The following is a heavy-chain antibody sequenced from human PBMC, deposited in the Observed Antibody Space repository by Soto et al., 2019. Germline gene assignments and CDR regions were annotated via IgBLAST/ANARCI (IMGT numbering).Heavy chain of an antibody. D-gene: IGHD3-22*01. CDR2: ISGSGDST. CDR3: ASRNYYDSSGYYYWYYFDF. Sequence: GGSLRLSCASSGFTFNNYAMSLVRQAPGKGLEWVSAISGSGDSTYYAESVKGRFTISRDNSKNTLYLQMNSLGAEDTAVYYCASRNYYDSSGYYYWYYFDFWGQGTLVTVSS. V-gene: IGHV3-23*01. CDR1: GFTFNNYA. J-gene: IGHJ4*02.